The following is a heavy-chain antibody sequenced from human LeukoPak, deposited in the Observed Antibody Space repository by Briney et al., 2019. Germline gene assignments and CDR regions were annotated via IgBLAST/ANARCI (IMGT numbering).Heavy chain of an antibody. D-gene: IGHD2-15*01. Sequence: SETLSLTCTVSGYSIISGYYWGWIRQPPGKGLEWIGSIYHSGSTYYNPSLKSRVTISVDTSKNQFSLKLSSVTAADTAVYYCARGYCSGGSCYSYYYYNYMDVWGKGTTVTVSS. CDR2: IYHSGST. CDR3: ARGYCSGGSCYSYYYYNYMDV. J-gene: IGHJ6*03. V-gene: IGHV4-38-2*02. CDR1: GYSIISGYY.